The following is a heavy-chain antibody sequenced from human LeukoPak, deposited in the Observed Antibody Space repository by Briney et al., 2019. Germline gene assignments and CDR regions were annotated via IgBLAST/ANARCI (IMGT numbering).Heavy chain of an antibody. CDR3: ARALGAYFDY. J-gene: IGHJ4*02. CDR2: IYHSGST. D-gene: IGHD3-16*01. Sequence: SETLSLTCTVSGGPISSGGYYWSWIRQPPGKGLEWIGYIYHSGSTYYNSSLKSRVTISVDRSKNQFSLKLSSVTAADTAVYYCARALGAYFDYWGQGTLVTVSS. V-gene: IGHV4-30-2*01. CDR1: GGPISSGGYY.